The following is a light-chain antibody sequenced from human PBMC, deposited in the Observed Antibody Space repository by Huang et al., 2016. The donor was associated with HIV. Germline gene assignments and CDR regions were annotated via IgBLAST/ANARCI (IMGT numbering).Light chain of an antibody. V-gene: IGKV3-11*01. Sequence: EIVLTQSPATLSLSPGERATLSCRASQSVSSNLAWYQQKPGQAPRLLIYDASTRSTGVPVRCSGSGSGTDFTLTISSLEPEDFAVYYCQQRSNWPPFTFGPGTKVDIK. CDR1: QSVSSN. CDR3: QQRSNWPPFT. CDR2: DAS. J-gene: IGKJ3*01.